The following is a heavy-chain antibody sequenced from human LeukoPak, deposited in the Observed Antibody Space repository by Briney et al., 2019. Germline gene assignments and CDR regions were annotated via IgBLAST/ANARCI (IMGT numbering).Heavy chain of an antibody. D-gene: IGHD6-19*01. V-gene: IGHV3-23*01. CDR3: VKPNSAVAGTRYFDY. J-gene: IGHJ4*02. Sequence: GGSLRLSCAASGFTFNPYAMSWVRQAPGKGLEWXAXIGGVGDRTYYADSVKGRFTISRDNSKDTLFLQMSSLRADDTAVYFCVKPNSAVAGTRYFDYWGQGTLVTVSS. CDR2: IGGVGDRT. CDR1: GFTFNPYA.